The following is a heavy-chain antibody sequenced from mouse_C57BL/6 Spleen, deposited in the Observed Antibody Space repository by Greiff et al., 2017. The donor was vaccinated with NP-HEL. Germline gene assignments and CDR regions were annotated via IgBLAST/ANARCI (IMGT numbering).Heavy chain of an antibody. CDR1: GYTFTSYW. D-gene: IGHD3-3*01. Sequence: VQLQQPGAELVMPGASVKLSCKASGYTFTSYWMHWVKQRPGQGLEWIGEIDPSDSYTNYNQKFKGKSTLTVDKSSSTAYIQLSSLTSEDSAVYYCARGLEGYWGQGTSLTVSS. J-gene: IGHJ2*02. V-gene: IGHV1-69*01. CDR2: IDPSDSYT. CDR3: ARGLEGY.